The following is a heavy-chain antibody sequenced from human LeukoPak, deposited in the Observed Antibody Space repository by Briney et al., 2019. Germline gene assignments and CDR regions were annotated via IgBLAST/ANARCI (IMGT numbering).Heavy chain of an antibody. CDR3: ARRHVDHGADH. CDR1: GGTFSSYA. J-gene: IGHJ5*02. Sequence: GASVKVSCKASGGTFSSYAISWVRQAPGQGLEWMGGIIPIFGTANYAQKFQGRVTITADESTSTAYMELSSLRSDDTAVYYCARRHVDHGADHWGQGTLVTVSS. D-gene: IGHD4/OR15-4a*01. V-gene: IGHV1-69*13. CDR2: IIPIFGTA.